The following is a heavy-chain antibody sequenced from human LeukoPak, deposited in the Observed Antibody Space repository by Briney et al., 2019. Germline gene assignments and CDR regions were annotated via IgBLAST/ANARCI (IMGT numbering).Heavy chain of an antibody. CDR2: MNPNSGNT. V-gene: IGHV1-8*01. CDR3: ARGIGYSGSYYMSY. CDR1: GYTFTSYD. J-gene: IGHJ4*02. Sequence: ASVKVSCKASGYTFTSYDINWVRQATGQGLEWMGWMNPNSGNTGYAQKFQGRVTITRNTSISTAYMELSSLRSEDTAVYYCARGIGYSGSYYMSYWGQGTLVTVSS. D-gene: IGHD1-26*01.